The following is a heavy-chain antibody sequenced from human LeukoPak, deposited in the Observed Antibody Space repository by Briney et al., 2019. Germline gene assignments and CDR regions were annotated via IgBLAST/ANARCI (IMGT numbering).Heavy chain of an antibody. Sequence: GGSLRLSCAASGFTVSSYSMNWVRQAPGKGLEWVSSISSSSSYIYYADSVKGRFTISRDNAKNSLYLQMNSLRAEDTAVYYCARVHEGITIFGVVLEWPDYWGQGTLVTVSS. V-gene: IGHV3-21*01. CDR2: ISSSSSYI. D-gene: IGHD3-3*01. CDR3: ARVHEGITIFGVVLEWPDY. J-gene: IGHJ4*02. CDR1: GFTVSSYS.